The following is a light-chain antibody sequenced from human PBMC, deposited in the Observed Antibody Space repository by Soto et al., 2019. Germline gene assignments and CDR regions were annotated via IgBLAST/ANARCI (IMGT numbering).Light chain of an antibody. V-gene: IGKV1-5*03. CDR2: KAS. CDR3: QQYNSYST. Sequence: DIQMTQSPSTLSASVGDRVTITCRASQSISSWLAWYQQKPGKAPKLLIYKASSLESGVPSRFSGSGSGTEFTLTISSLRPDDFAKYYCQQYNSYSTFGQGTKVDIK. CDR1: QSISSW. J-gene: IGKJ1*01.